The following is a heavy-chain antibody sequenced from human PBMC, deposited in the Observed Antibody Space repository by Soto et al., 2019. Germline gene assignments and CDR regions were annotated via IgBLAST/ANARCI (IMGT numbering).Heavy chain of an antibody. CDR1: GYIFTLFG. V-gene: IGHV1-18*01. J-gene: IGHJ4*02. Sequence: QVQLLQSGAEVRKPGASVKVSCKTSGYIFTLFGISWVRQAPGQGLEWMGWTTAYNGDTKYAQKFQGRVTLTTDTATSTAYMQLTGLRSDDTAEYFCARGGQYRYFDYWGQGTLGTVSS. CDR3: ARGGQYRYFDY. D-gene: IGHD3-16*02. CDR2: TTAYNGDT.